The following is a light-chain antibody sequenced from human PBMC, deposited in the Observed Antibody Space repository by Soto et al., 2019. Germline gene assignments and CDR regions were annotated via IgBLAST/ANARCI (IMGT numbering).Light chain of an antibody. CDR1: SSDVGGYNS. J-gene: IGLJ2*01. Sequence: QSALTQPPSASGSPGQSVTISCTGTSSDVGGYNSVSWYQQHPGKAPKLMSSEVSKRPSGVPDRFSGSKSGNTASLTVSGLQAEDEADYYSSSYAVNDNLVFGGGTKLTVL. CDR3: SSYAVNDNLV. CDR2: EVS. V-gene: IGLV2-8*01.